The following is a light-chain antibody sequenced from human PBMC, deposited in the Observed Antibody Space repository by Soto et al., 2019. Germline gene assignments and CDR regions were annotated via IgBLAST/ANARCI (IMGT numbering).Light chain of an antibody. J-gene: IGKJ5*01. V-gene: IGKV1-5*01. CDR2: DVS. CDR3: QHYNSYPLT. CDR1: QSISTW. Sequence: DIQMTQSPSSLSASVGDRVTITCRASQSISTWLAWYQQKPGKAPKFLIYDVSTLESGVPSRFSGSGSGTEFTLTISSLQPDEFATYYCQHYNSYPLTFGQGTRLEIK.